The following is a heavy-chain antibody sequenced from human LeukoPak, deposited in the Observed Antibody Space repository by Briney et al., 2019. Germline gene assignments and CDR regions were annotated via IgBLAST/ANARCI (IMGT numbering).Heavy chain of an antibody. CDR1: GYRFTSYW. Sequence: GESLKISCKGSGYRFTSYWIGWVRQMPGKGLEWMGIVHPGDSDTRYSPSFQGQVTISVDKSISTAYLQWSSLKASDTAMYYCARSPWNSYDYWGQGTLVTVSS. J-gene: IGHJ4*02. CDR3: ARSPWNSYDY. D-gene: IGHD5-12*01. CDR2: VHPGDSDT. V-gene: IGHV5-51*01.